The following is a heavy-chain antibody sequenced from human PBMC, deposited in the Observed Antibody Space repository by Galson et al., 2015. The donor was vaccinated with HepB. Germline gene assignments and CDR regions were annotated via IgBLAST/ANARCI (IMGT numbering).Heavy chain of an antibody. V-gene: IGHV3-48*01. CDR2: ISSSSSTI. J-gene: IGHJ4*02. CDR3: ARDLYIAVAGTWGCFDY. Sequence: SLRLSCAASGFTFSSYSMNWVRQAPGKGLEWVSYISSSSSTIYYADSVKGRFTISRDNAKNSLYLQMNSLRAEDTAVYYCARDLYIAVAGTWGCFDYWGQGTLLTVSS. D-gene: IGHD6-19*01. CDR1: GFTFSSYS.